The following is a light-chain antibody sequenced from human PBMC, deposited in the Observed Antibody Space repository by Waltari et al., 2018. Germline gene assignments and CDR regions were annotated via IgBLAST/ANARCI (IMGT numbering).Light chain of an antibody. J-gene: IGLJ2*01. V-gene: IGLV3-25*03. CDR3: QSADSIDSYVV. Sequence: SFELTQPPSMSVSPGQTARITCPGATLPKQFAYWYQQKAGQAPVLVIYKDKERPSGIPERFSGSSSGATVTLTISEVQAEDEADYYCQSADSIDSYVVFGGGTKLTVL. CDR2: KDK. CDR1: TLPKQF.